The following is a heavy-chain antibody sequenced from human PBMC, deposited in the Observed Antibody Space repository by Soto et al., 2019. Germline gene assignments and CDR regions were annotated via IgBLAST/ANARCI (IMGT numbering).Heavy chain of an antibody. V-gene: IGHV3-23*01. CDR1: GFTFSSYA. D-gene: IGHD3-10*01. CDR2: ISGGDDNT. J-gene: IGHJ2*01. Sequence: EVQLLESGGGLVQPGGSLRLSCAASGFTFSSYAMSWVRQAPGKGLEWVSAISGGDDNTYYANSVKGRFTISRDKSKNTLSLQMNSLRADDTAVYYCAKDRLLWFGELGYFDLWGRGTLVTVSS. CDR3: AKDRLLWFGELGYFDL.